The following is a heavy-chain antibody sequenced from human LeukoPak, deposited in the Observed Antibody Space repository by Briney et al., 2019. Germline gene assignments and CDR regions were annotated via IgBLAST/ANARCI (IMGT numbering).Heavy chain of an antibody. CDR3: AGPAPIMITFGGVIVHNAFDI. Sequence: SVKVSCKASGGTFSSYAISWVRQAPGQGLEWMGGIIPIFGTANYAQKFQGRVTITTDESTSTAYMELSSLRSEDTAVYYCAGPAPIMITFGGVIVHNAFDIWGQGTMVIVSS. CDR2: IIPIFGTA. V-gene: IGHV1-69*05. D-gene: IGHD3-16*02. J-gene: IGHJ3*02. CDR1: GGTFSSYA.